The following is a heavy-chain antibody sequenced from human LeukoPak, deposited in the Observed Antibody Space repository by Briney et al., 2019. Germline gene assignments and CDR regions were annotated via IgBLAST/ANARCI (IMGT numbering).Heavy chain of an antibody. CDR2: INPNSGGT. CDR1: GYTFTGYY. V-gene: IGHV1-2*02. Sequence: ASVKVSCKASGYTFTGYYMHWVRQAPGQGLEWMGWINPNSGGTNYAQKFQGRVTMTRDTSISTAYMELSRPRSDDTAVYYCARGRAGQWLVRRYYYGMDVWGQGTTVTVSS. CDR3: ARGRAGQWLVRRYYYGMDV. D-gene: IGHD6-19*01. J-gene: IGHJ6*02.